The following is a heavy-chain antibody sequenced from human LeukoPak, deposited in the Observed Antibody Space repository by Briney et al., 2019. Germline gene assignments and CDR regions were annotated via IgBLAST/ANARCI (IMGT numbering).Heavy chain of an antibody. D-gene: IGHD2-15*01. CDR2: ISGSGGST. CDR1: GFTFSSYA. Sequence: PGGSLRLSCAASGFTFSSYAMSWVRQAPGKGLEWVSAISGSGGSTYYADCVKGRFTISRDNSKNTLYLQMNSLRAEDTAVYYCAKAPRIYCSGGSCYSDYWGQGTLVTVSS. J-gene: IGHJ4*02. CDR3: AKAPRIYCSGGSCYSDY. V-gene: IGHV3-23*01.